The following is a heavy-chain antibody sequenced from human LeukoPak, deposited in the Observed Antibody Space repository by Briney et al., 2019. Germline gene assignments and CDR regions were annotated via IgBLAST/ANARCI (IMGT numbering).Heavy chain of an antibody. CDR2: IHSDGGSS. D-gene: IGHD3-16*01. CDR3: ARGGSTYFDS. V-gene: IGHV3-74*01. Sequence: PGGSLRLSCAASGFTFSSYAMSWVRQAPGTGLVWVSRIHSDGGSSYADSVKDRFTISRDNAKNTLYLQMDTLRGEDTAVYYCARGGSTYFDSWGHGTLVTVSS. J-gene: IGHJ4*01. CDR1: GFTFSSYA.